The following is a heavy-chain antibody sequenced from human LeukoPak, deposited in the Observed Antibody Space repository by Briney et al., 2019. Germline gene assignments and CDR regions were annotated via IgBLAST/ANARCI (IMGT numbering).Heavy chain of an antibody. Sequence: PGGSLRLSCAASGFTFRSYEMNWVRQAPGKGLEWVSYISSSDSSTHYADSVKGRFTISRDNAKNSLYLQMNSLRVEDMGVCYCARETRGHYYDSSGPDHWGQGTLVTVSS. CDR2: ISSSDSST. CDR1: GFTFRSYE. CDR3: ARETRGHYYDSSGPDH. J-gene: IGHJ5*02. D-gene: IGHD3-22*01. V-gene: IGHV3-48*03.